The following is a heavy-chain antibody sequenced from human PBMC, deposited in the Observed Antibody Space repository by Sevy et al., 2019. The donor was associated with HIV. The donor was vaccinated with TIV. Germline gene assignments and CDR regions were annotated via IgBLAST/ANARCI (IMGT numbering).Heavy chain of an antibody. CDR1: GFTFSSYE. CDR2: ISSSGSTI. D-gene: IGHD3-22*01. V-gene: IGHV3-48*03. CDR3: ARGDRTYYYDSSGYEEDAFDI. Sequence: GGSLRLSCAASGFTFSSYEMNWVRQAPGKGLEWVSYISSSGSTIYYADSVKGRFTISRDNAKNSLYLQMNSLRAEDTAVYYCARGDRTYYYDSSGYEEDAFDIWGQGTMVTVSS. J-gene: IGHJ3*02.